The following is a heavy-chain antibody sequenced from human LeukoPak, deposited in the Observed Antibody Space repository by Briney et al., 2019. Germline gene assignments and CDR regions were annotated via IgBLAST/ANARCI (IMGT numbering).Heavy chain of an antibody. D-gene: IGHD3-10*02. CDR1: GGSISSHY. Sequence: SETLSLTCTVSGGSISSHYWSWIRQSPRKGLEWIGYIFYSGSTNYDSSLKSRVTISVDTSKNQFSLKLSSVTAADTAVYYCARGGPMFYYYYHGMDVWGQGTTVTVSS. V-gene: IGHV4-59*08. J-gene: IGHJ6*02. CDR3: ARGGPMFYYYYHGMDV. CDR2: IFYSGST.